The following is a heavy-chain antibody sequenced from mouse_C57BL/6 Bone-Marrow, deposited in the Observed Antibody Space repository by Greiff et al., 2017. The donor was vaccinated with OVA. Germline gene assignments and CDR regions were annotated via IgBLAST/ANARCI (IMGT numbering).Heavy chain of an antibody. CDR2: FDPSDSYT. CDR1: GYTFTSYW. D-gene: IGHD2-4*01. Sequence: QVQLQQPGAELVMPGASVKLSCKASGYTFTSYWMHWVKQRPGQGLEWIGEFDPSDSYTNYNQKFKGKSTLTVDKSSSTAYMQLSSLTSDDSAVYYCARGHYDRFDYWGQGTTLTVSS. CDR3: ARGHYDRFDY. J-gene: IGHJ2*01. V-gene: IGHV1-69*01.